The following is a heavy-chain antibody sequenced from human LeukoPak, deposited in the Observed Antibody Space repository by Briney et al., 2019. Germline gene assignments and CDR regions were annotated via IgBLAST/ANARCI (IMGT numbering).Heavy chain of an antibody. Sequence: SETLSLTCTVSGGSISSSSYYWGWIRQPPGKGLEWIGSIYYSGSTYYNPSLKSRVTISVDTSKNQFSLKLSSVTAADTAVYYCARDLSPSRPFDYWGQGTLVTVSS. CDR2: IYYSGST. V-gene: IGHV4-39*02. CDR1: GGSISSSSYY. J-gene: IGHJ4*02. CDR3: ARDLSPSRPFDY. D-gene: IGHD2-2*01.